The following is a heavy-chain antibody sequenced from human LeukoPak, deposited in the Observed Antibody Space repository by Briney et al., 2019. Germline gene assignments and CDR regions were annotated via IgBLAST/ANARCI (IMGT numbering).Heavy chain of an antibody. D-gene: IGHD2-15*01. Sequence: GGSLRLSCAASGFTFRTYWMSWARQAPGKGLEWVANIKQDGSEKYYVDSVRGRFTISRDNAKNSLSLQMNSLRAEDTAVYYCASQGYCSSGSCSFPRHPFDYWGQGTLVTVSS. J-gene: IGHJ4*02. V-gene: IGHV3-7*01. CDR1: GFTFRTYW. CDR2: IKQDGSEK. CDR3: ASQGYCSSGSCSFPRHPFDY.